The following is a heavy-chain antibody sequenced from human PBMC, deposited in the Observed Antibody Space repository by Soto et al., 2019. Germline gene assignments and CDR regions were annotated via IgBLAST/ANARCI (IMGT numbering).Heavy chain of an antibody. J-gene: IGHJ4*02. CDR3: ARGSYYYDSSGYYHY. V-gene: IGHV4-30-4*02. CDR2: IYYSGST. D-gene: IGHD3-22*01. CDR1: GGSISSGDYY. Sequence: SDTLSLTCTVSGGSISSGDYYWSWIRQPPGKGLEWIGYIYYSGSTYYNPSLKSRVTISVDTSKNQFSLKLSSVTAADTAVYYCARGSYYYDSSGYYHYCGQGTLVTVSS.